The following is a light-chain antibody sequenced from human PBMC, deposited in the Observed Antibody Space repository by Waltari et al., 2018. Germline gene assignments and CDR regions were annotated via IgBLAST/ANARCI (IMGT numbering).Light chain of an antibody. CDR2: DAS. V-gene: IGKV3-20*01. J-gene: IGKJ2*01. Sequence: EIVLTQSPGTLSLSPGERATLSCRASQSVSRNYLTWYQQKSGQAPRLLIYDASTRATGVPDRFGGSGSGTDFTLTISRLEPEDFAVYYCQQYGDSPPYTFGQGTRLEIK. CDR3: QQYGDSPPYT. CDR1: QSVSRNY.